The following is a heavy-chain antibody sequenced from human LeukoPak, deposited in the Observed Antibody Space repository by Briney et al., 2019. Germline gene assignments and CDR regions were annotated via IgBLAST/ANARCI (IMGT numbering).Heavy chain of an antibody. Sequence: GGSLRLSCAASGFTFSTYGMHWVRQAPGKGLEWVAVMSFDGSDKYYADSVKGRFTISRDNSKNTLYLQMNSLRAEDTAVYYCAKADCSTTSCYFDPWGQGTLVTVSS. CDR1: GFTFSTYG. V-gene: IGHV3-30*18. CDR2: MSFDGSDK. CDR3: AKADCSTTSCYFDP. J-gene: IGHJ5*02. D-gene: IGHD2-2*01.